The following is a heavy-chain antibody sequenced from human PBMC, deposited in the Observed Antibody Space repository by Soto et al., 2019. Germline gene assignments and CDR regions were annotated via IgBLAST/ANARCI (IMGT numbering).Heavy chain of an antibody. CDR2: IIPIFGTA. J-gene: IGHJ6*02. D-gene: IGHD2-8*01. CDR3: ATCTVYYYYGMDV. V-gene: IGHV1-69*13. Sequence: SVKVSCKASGGTFSSYAISWVRQAPGQGLEWMGGIIPIFGTANYAQKFQGRVTITADESTSTAYMELSSLRSEDTAVYYCATCTVYYYYGMDVWGQGTTVTVSS. CDR1: GGTFSSYA.